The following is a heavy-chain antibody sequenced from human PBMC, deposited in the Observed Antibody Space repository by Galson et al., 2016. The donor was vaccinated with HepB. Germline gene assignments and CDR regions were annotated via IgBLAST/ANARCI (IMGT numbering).Heavy chain of an antibody. V-gene: IGHV3-53*01. J-gene: IGHJ3*02. CDR2: IYSGGST. CDR3: AWSGHYFDAFDI. D-gene: IGHD3-3*01. CDR1: GFSVSSNS. Sequence: SLRLSCAASGFSVSSNSMNWVRQAPGKGLEWVSVIYSGGSTYYADSVKGRLTISRDSSKNTVYLQMNSLRAEDTAVYYCAWSGHYFDAFDIWGQGTMVTVSS.